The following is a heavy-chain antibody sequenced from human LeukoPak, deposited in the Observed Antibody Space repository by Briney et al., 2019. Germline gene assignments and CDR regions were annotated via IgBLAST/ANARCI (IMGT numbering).Heavy chain of an antibody. CDR1: GGSFSGYY. CDR2: INHSGST. J-gene: IGHJ4*02. D-gene: IGHD6-19*01. V-gene: IGHV4-34*01. CDR3: ARRKAVAVALYYFDY. Sequence: SETLSLTCAVYGGSFSGYYWSWIRQPPGKGLEWIGEINHSGSTNYNPSLKSRVTISVDTSKNQFSLKLSSVTAADTAVYYCARRKAVAVALYYFDYWGQGTLVTVSS.